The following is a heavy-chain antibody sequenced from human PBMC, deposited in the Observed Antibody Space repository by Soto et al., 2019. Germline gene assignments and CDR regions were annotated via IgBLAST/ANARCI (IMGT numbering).Heavy chain of an antibody. V-gene: IGHV6-1*01. J-gene: IGHJ6*02. Sequence: PSQTLSLTCAISGDSVSSNSATWNWIRQSPSRGLEWLGRTYYRSKWYSDYAVSVKSRITINADTSKNQFTLHLNSVSPGDTAVYFCARNSSGSSDRYYYGVDVWGQGTSVTVYS. D-gene: IGHD6-19*01. CDR2: TYYRSKWYS. CDR3: ARNSSGSSDRYYYGVDV. CDR1: GDSVSSNSAT.